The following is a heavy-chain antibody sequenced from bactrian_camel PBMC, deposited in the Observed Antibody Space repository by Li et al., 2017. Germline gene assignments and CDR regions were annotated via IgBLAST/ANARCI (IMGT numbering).Heavy chain of an antibody. J-gene: IGHJ4*01. CDR2: IGRDGRT. V-gene: IGHV3S57*01. CDR3: AADRSRFGCFHFVYTF. D-gene: IGHD5*01. Sequence: HVQLVESGGGSVQAGGSLRLSCAARTGTFRSACMGWIRQVSGQEREGVARIGRDGRTDYADSVQGRFFVTRDNAKNTLYLQMNSLRPEDTAMYYCAADRSRFGCFHFVYTFWGQGTQVTVS. CDR1: TGTFRSAC.